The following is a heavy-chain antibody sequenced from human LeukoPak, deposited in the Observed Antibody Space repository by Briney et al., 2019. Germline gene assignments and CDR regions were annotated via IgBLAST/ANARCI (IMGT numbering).Heavy chain of an antibody. CDR3: ARETGDVLLGAFDI. J-gene: IGHJ3*02. CDR2: IGTVGDT. CDR1: PFTFSGSD. Sequence: GGSLRLSSAAFPFTFSGSDFNSFRQATGRGLEWVSAIGTVGDTHYLDSVKGRFTISRENAKNSLYLQMNSLRAGDTAVYYCARETGDVLLGAFDIWGQGTMVTVSS. D-gene: IGHD3-10*01. V-gene: IGHV3-13*04.